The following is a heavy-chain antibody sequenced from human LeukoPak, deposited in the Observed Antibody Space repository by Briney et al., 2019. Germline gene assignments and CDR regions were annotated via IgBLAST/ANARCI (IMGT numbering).Heavy chain of an antibody. CDR1: GGSISSYY. J-gene: IGHJ6*03. Sequence: PSETLSLTCTVSGGSISSYYWSWIRQPPGKGLEWIGYIYYSGSTNYNPSLKSRVTISVDTSKNQFSLKLSSVTAADTAVYYCAKTTTVTPSGYYMGVWGKGTTVTVSS. V-gene: IGHV4-59*01. D-gene: IGHD4-17*01. CDR2: IYYSGST. CDR3: AKTTTVTPSGYYMGV.